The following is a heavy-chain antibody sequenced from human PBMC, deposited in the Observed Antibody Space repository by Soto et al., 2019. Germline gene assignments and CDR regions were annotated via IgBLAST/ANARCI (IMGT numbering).Heavy chain of an antibody. D-gene: IGHD1-7*01. Sequence: QITLKESGPTLVKPTQTLTLTCTFSGFSLSTSGVGVGWIRQPPGKALEGLVIIYWDDDTRYSPSLRGRLTITKDTSKHQVVLTMTNVDPEDTATYFCAHRRIGVSQWNYGDFDYWGQGILVTVSS. CDR1: GFSLSTSGVG. CDR3: AHRRIGVSQWNYGDFDY. CDR2: IYWDDDT. J-gene: IGHJ4*02. V-gene: IGHV2-5*02.